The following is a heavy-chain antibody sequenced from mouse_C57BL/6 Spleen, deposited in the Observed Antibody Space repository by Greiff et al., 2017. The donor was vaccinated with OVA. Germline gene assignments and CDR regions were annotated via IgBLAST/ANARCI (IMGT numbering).Heavy chain of an antibody. CDR2: IYPGDGDT. CDR1: GYAFSSSW. Sequence: QVQLKQSGPELVKPGASVKISCKASGYAFSSSWMNWVKQRPGKGLEWIGRIYPGDGDTNYNGKFKGKATLTADKSSSTAYMQLSSLTSEDSAVYFCASAGTGYFDVWGTGTTVTVSS. CDR3: ASAGTGYFDV. J-gene: IGHJ1*03. D-gene: IGHD4-1*01. V-gene: IGHV1-82*01.